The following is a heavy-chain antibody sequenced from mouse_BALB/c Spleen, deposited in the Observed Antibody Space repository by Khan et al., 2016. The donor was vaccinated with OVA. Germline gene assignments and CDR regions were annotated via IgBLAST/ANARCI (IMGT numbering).Heavy chain of an antibody. J-gene: IGHJ2*01. Sequence: EVQLQESGPGLAKPSQSLSLTCTVTGYSITSGYGWNWIRQFPGNKLEWMGYISYSGSTNYNPSLKSRTPITRDTSKNQFFLQLNSVTTEDTATYYCARTARIKYWGQGTTLTVSS. CDR2: ISYSGST. V-gene: IGHV3-2*02. CDR3: ARTARIKY. CDR1: GYSITSGYG. D-gene: IGHD1-2*01.